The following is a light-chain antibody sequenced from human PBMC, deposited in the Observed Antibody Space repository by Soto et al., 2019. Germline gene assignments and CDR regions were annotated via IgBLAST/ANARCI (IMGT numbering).Light chain of an antibody. CDR1: QNINTW. CDR3: QKYNSAPLT. V-gene: IGKV1-27*01. CDR2: AAS. J-gene: IGKJ4*01. Sequence: IEMTQYHSTLSPSVADIVTITCQASQNINTWLAWYQQKPGKVPKVLIYAASTLQSGVPSRFSGSGSGTDFTLTISSLQPEDVATYYCQKYNSAPLTFGGGTKVDI.